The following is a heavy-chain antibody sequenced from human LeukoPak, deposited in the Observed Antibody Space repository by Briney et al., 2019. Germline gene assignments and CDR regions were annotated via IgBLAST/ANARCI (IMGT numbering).Heavy chain of an antibody. Sequence: GGSLRLSCAASGFTFSTYWVTWVRQAPGKGLEWVANIKQDGSDKYYVDSVKGRFTISRDNAKSSLYLQMNSLRDEDTAVYYCARAEEQRWGYVDYWGQGTLVTVSS. J-gene: IGHJ4*02. CDR3: ARAEEQRWGYVDY. CDR2: IKQDGSDK. CDR1: GFTFSTYW. D-gene: IGHD5-24*01. V-gene: IGHV3-7*04.